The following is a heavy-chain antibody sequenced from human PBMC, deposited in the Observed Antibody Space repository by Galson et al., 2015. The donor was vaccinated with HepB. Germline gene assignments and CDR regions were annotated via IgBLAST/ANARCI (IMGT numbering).Heavy chain of an antibody. Sequence: SVKVSCKASGDTLSSYGINWVRQAPGQGREWMGGIVPAFGTTNYAQKFQGRVTITADESTRTVYMDLSRLRSEDTAVYYCADMVFNGEGAFDLWGQGTMVTVSA. CDR2: IVPAFGTT. J-gene: IGHJ3*01. CDR3: ADMVFNGEGAFDL. CDR1: GDTLSSYG. D-gene: IGHD5/OR15-5a*01. V-gene: IGHV1-69*13.